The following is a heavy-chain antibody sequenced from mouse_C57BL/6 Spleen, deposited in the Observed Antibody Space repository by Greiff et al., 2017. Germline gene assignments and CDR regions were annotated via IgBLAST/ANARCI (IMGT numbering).Heavy chain of an antibody. V-gene: IGHV1-15*01. D-gene: IGHD1-1*01. CDR2: IDPETGGT. Sequence: VQVVESGAELVRPGASVTLSCKASGYTFTDYEMHWVKQTPVHGLEWIGAIDPETGGTAYNNKFKGKAILTADKSSITAYMELRSLTSEDSAVYYCTRRPGSSYSWGQGTTLTVSS. CDR1: GYTFTDYE. J-gene: IGHJ2*01. CDR3: TRRPGSSYS.